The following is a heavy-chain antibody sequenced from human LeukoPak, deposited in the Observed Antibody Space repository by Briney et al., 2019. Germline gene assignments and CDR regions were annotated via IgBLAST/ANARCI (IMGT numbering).Heavy chain of an antibody. CDR2: IYTSGST. CDR1: GGSISSYY. V-gene: IGHV4-4*07. D-gene: IGHD2-15*01. Sequence: SETLSLTCTVSGGSISSYYWSWIRQPAGKGLEWIGRIYTSGSTNYNPSLKSRVTMSVDTSKNQFSLKLSSVTAADTAVYYCALVGCSGGSCYSLFDYWGQGTLVTVSS. CDR3: ALVGCSGGSCYSLFDY. J-gene: IGHJ4*02.